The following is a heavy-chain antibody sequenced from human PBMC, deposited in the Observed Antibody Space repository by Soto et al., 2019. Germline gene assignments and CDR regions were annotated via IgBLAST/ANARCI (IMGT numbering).Heavy chain of an antibody. Sequence: EVQLVESGGGSVQPGGSLRLSRAASGFTVSSNYMSWFRQAPGRGLEWVSSIYSIGSADYADSVKGRFTISRDNSKNTMYLQMNSLRAEDTAVYYCAAGDYASGSRDYWGQGTLVTVSS. V-gene: IGHV3-66*01. CDR3: AAGDYASGSRDY. CDR1: GFTVSSNY. J-gene: IGHJ4*02. D-gene: IGHD3-10*01. CDR2: IYSIGSA.